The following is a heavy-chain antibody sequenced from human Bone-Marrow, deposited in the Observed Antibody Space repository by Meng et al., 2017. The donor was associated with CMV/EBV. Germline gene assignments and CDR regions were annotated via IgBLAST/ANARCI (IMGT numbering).Heavy chain of an antibody. Sequence: GESLKISCAASGFTFSRSWMNWVRQAPGKGLEWVANINPDGSEKYHVDSVKGRFTISRDNAKNSVYLQMNSLRAEDTAIYYCLRGRDGFDIWGQGTMVTVSS. CDR1: GFTFSRSW. V-gene: IGHV3-7*01. J-gene: IGHJ3*02. CDR2: INPDGSEK. CDR3: LRGRDGFDI.